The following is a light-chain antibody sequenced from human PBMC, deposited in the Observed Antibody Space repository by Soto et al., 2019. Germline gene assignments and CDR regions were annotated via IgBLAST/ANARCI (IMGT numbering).Light chain of an antibody. CDR3: QQYGFSPVT. CDR2: GAS. J-gene: IGKJ4*01. CDR1: QSVRSNN. Sequence: EVVLTQSPGTLSLSPGERATLSCRASQSVRSNNLAWYQQKPGQAPRLLIYGASIRATGIPGTFSGSGSGTDFTLTISRLEPEDFVVYYCQQYGFSPVTFGGGTKVEIK. V-gene: IGKV3-20*01.